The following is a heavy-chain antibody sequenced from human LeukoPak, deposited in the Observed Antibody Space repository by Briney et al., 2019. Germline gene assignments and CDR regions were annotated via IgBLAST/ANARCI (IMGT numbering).Heavy chain of an antibody. CDR2: ISSSSSYI. D-gene: IGHD2/OR15-2a*01. CDR1: GFTFGSYS. CDR3: AQGAFLWSPDY. J-gene: IGHJ4*02. V-gene: IGHV3-21*01. Sequence: GGSLRLSCAASGFTFGSYSMNWVRQAPGKGLEWVSSISSSSSYIYYADSVKGRFTISRDNAKNSLYLQMNSLRAEDTAVYYCAQGAFLWSPDYWGQGTLVTVSS.